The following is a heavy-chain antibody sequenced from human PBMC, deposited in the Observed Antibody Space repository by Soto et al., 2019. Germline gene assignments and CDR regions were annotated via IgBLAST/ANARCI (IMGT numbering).Heavy chain of an antibody. D-gene: IGHD2-15*01. V-gene: IGHV4-30-2*01. Sequence: QLQLQESGSGLVKPSQTLSLTCAVSGGSISSGGYSWSWLRQPPGKGLVWSGYIYHGGGTYYNPSLRSRVTISVDRSKNQFSLKLSSVTAADTAVYYCARGRMFDPWGQGTLVNVSS. CDR3: ARGRMFDP. CDR2: IYHGGGT. J-gene: IGHJ5*02. CDR1: GGSISSGGYS.